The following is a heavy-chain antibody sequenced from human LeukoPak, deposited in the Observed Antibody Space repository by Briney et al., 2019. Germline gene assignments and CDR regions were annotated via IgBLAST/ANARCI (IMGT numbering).Heavy chain of an antibody. CDR2: IRHDGSEK. CDR1: GFTFSSYW. D-gene: IGHD5-18*01. V-gene: IGHV3-7*01. Sequence: GGSLRLSCAASGFTFSSYWMSWVRQAPGKGLEWVANIRHDGSEKYYVDSVKGRFTISRDNAKDSLYLQMDSLRVEDTAVYYCARGGSRQYNFWGQGTLVTVSS. J-gene: IGHJ4*02. CDR3: ARGGSRQYNF.